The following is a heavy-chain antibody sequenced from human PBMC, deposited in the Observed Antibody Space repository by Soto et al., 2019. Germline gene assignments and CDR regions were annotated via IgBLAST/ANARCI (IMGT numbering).Heavy chain of an antibody. Sequence: SVKVSCKASGGTFSSYTISWVRQAPGQRLEWMGRIIPILGIANYAQKFQGRVTITADKSTSTAYMELSSLRSEDTAVYYCARDRGDYDSSGYYYSDYWGQGTLVTVSS. CDR2: IIPILGIA. J-gene: IGHJ4*02. D-gene: IGHD3-22*01. CDR1: GGTFSSYT. CDR3: ARDRGDYDSSGYYYSDY. V-gene: IGHV1-69*04.